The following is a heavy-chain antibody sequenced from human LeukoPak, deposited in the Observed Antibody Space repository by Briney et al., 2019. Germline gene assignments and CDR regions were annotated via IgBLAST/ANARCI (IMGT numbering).Heavy chain of an antibody. Sequence: PSETLSLTCTVSGGSISSYYWSWIRQPAGKGLEWIGRIYTSGSTNYNPSLKSRVTISVDTSKNQFSLKLSSVTAADTAVYYCARQGASVGVPRPFWSNWFDPWGQGTLVTVSS. CDR3: ARQGASVGVPRPFWSNWFDP. CDR2: IYTSGST. CDR1: GGSISSYY. J-gene: IGHJ5*02. D-gene: IGHD2-15*01. V-gene: IGHV4-4*07.